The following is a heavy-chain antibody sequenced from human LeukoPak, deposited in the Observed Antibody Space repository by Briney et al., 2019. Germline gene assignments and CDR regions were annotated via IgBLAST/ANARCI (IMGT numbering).Heavy chain of an antibody. Sequence: SETLSLTCAVYGGSFSGYYWSWIRQPPGKGLEWIGEINHSGSTNYNPSLKSRVTISVDTSKNQFSLKLSSVTAADTAVYYCARHCSSTSCYTRRWFDPWGQGTLVTVSS. CDR2: INHSGST. D-gene: IGHD2-2*02. J-gene: IGHJ5*02. CDR1: GGSFSGYY. V-gene: IGHV4-34*01. CDR3: ARHCSSTSCYTRRWFDP.